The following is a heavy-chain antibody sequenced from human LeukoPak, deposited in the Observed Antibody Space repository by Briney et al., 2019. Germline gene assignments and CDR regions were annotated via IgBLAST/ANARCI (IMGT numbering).Heavy chain of an antibody. CDR2: MNPNSGNT. CDR3: AIPYCSSTSCYVDWFDP. V-gene: IGHV1-8*02. J-gene: IGHJ5*02. Sequence: ASVKVSCKASGYTFTGYYMHWVRQAPGQGLEWMGWMNPNSGNTGYAQKFQGRVTMTRNTSISTAYMELSSLRSEDTAVYYCAIPYCSSTSCYVDWFDPWGQGTLVTVSS. CDR1: GYTFTGYY. D-gene: IGHD2-2*01.